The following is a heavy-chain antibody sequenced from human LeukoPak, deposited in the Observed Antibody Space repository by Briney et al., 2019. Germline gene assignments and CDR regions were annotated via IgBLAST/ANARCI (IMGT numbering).Heavy chain of an antibody. V-gene: IGHV3-23*01. J-gene: IGHJ4*02. CDR3: ARGTYYYDSSGVY. CDR1: GFTFSSYG. D-gene: IGHD3-22*01. Sequence: GGSLRLSCAASGFTFSSYGMSWVRQAPGKGLECVSVISGSGGSTYYADSVKGRFTISRDNSKNTLHLQMNSLRAEGTAVCYCARGTYYYDSSGVYRGQGTLVTVSS. CDR2: ISGSGGST.